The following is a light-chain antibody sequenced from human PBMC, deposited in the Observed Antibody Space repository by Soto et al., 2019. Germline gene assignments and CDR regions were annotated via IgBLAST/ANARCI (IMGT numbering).Light chain of an antibody. V-gene: IGKV1-39*01. CDR2: AAS. Sequence: DIHLTQSPSSLSASVGDRITITCRASQSISTYLNWCQQQPGKAPKLLIYAASGLQSVVPPTFSGSRSGTEFTLTISSLQPTDFATYCCQQTYSTPYSFGQGTKLAI. CDR1: QSISTY. J-gene: IGKJ2*03. CDR3: QQTYSTPYS.